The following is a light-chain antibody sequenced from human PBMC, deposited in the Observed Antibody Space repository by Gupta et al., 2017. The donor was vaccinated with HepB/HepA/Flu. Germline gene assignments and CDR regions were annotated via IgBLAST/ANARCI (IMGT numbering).Light chain of an antibody. Sequence: QLLLTQSPSASASLGASVRLTCTLNSGHSNYAIAWHQQHPQKGPRFLMKVNSDGTHNLGDGIPDCSSCYTSGAATHTSISSLESDEEYYYYHPTCSTYMVFRGGTKLTVL. J-gene: IGLJ2*01. CDR2: VNSDGTH. V-gene: IGLV4-69*01. CDR1: SGHSNYA. CDR3: PTCSTYMV.